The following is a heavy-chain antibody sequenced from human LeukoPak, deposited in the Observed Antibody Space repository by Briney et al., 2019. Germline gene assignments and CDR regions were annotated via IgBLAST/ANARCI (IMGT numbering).Heavy chain of an antibody. CDR1: GFTFDDYV. J-gene: IGHJ4*02. CDR2: ISWTCVSI. Sequence: PGGSLRLSCAASGFTFDDYVMHWVRQAPGKGLEGGSGISWTCVSIGYAASVQGPFTVSRDHAKNPLSLQMNSLRAEDTALYHCATGDRSGYYRDFAYWGQGTLVTASS. CDR3: ATGDRSGYYRDFAY. V-gene: IGHV3-9*01. D-gene: IGHD3-22*01.